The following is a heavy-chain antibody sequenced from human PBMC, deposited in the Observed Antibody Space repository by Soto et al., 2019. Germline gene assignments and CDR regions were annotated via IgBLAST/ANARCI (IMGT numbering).Heavy chain of an antibody. CDR2: ISGSGGST. V-gene: IGHV3-23*01. Sequence: PGGSLRLSCADSRFTFSSYAMSWVRQAPGKGLEWVSGISGSGGSTYYADSVKGRFTISRDNSKNTLYLQMNSLRAEDTAVYYSAKRNSGSFSNPFDYWGQGTLVTVSS. D-gene: IGHD1-26*01. CDR3: AKRNSGSFSNPFDY. J-gene: IGHJ4*02. CDR1: RFTFSSYA.